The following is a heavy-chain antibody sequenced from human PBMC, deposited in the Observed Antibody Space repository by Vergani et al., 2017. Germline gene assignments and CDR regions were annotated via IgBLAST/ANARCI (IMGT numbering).Heavy chain of an antibody. D-gene: IGHD1-26*01. CDR2: INSDGDST. J-gene: IGHJ6*03. V-gene: IGHV3-74*01. Sequence: VQLVESGGGLVQPGGSLRLFCTASGITFSNYWMQWVRQAPGKGLMWVSRINSDGDSTSYADSVKGRFTISRDNAKNTLYLQIDSRRAEDTAVYYCARDGWELLDYFYYMDVWDKGTTVTVSS. CDR1: GITFSNYW. CDR3: ARDGWELLDYFYYMDV.